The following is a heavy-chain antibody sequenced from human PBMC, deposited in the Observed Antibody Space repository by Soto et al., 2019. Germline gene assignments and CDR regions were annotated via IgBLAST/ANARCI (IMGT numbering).Heavy chain of an antibody. Sequence: SETLSLTCTVSGGSISSYYWSWIRQPPGKGLEWIGYIYYSGSTNYNPSLKSRVTISVDTSKNQFSLKLSSVTAADMAVYYCARVGGMITFGGVTEFDYWGQGTLVTVSS. J-gene: IGHJ4*02. V-gene: IGHV4-59*01. CDR2: IYYSGST. CDR1: GGSISSYY. D-gene: IGHD3-16*01. CDR3: ARVGGMITFGGVTEFDY.